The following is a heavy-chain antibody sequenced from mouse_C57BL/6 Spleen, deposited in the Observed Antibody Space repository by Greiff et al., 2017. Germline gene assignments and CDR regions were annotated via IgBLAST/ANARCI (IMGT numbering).Heavy chain of an antibody. V-gene: IGHV1-55*01. D-gene: IGHD1-1*01. CDR3: ARDYYGSSYARDY. Sequence: QVQLQQSGAELVKPGASVKMSCKASGYTFTSYRITWVKQRPGQGLEWIGDIYTGSGSTYSNEKFKSKDTLTVDTSSSTAYMQLSSLTSEDSAVYYCARDYYGSSYARDYWGQGTSVTVSS. J-gene: IGHJ4*01. CDR2: IYTGSGST. CDR1: GYTFTSYR.